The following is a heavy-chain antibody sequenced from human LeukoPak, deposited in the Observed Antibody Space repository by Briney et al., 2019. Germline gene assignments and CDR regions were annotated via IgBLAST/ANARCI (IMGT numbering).Heavy chain of an antibody. CDR1: GGSFSGYY. D-gene: IGHD3-22*01. J-gene: IGHJ4*02. CDR2: INHSGST. CDR3: ARGRGDSSGYYYFDY. Sequence: SETLSLTCAVYGGSFSGYYWSWIRQPPGKGLEWIEEINHSGSTNYNPSLKSRVTISVDTSKNQFSLKLSSVTAADTAVYYCARGRGDSSGYYYFDYWGQGTLVTVSS. V-gene: IGHV4-34*01.